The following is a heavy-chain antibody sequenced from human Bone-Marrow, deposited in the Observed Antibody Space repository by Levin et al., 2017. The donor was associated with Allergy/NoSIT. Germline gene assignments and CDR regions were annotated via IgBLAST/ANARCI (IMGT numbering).Heavy chain of an antibody. CDR2: MSGSGGAT. CDR3: AKAGTKVMVSYYYMDV. J-gene: IGHJ6*03. CDR1: RPILSDYA. Sequence: GGSLRLSCAASRPILSDYAMNWVRQAPGKGLQWVSGMSGSGGATYYADSVKGRFTISRDYSKSTVFLQMNSLRADDTAVYYCAKAGTKVMVSYYYMDVWGTGTTVTVSS. D-gene: IGHD4-17*01. V-gene: IGHV3-23*01.